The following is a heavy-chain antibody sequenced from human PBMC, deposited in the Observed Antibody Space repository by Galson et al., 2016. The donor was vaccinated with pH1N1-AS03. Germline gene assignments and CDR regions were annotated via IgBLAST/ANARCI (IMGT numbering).Heavy chain of an antibody. V-gene: IGHV3-33*01. D-gene: IGHD3-22*01. J-gene: IGHJ4*02. CDR1: GFTFSNSC. CDR2: ICYDGSSQ. Sequence: SLRLSCAASGFTFSNSCMHWVRQAPGKGLEWVARICYDGSSQYYTDSVKGRITLSRDNSENTVYLQMNSLRPEDTAVYYCVVWHSSAVRWGFDYWGQGTLVTVSS. CDR3: VVWHSSAVRWGFDY.